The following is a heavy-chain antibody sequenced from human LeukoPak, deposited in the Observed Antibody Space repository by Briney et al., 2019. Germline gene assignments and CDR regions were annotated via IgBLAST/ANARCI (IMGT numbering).Heavy chain of an antibody. CDR3: ARDGGSFSYNMDL. D-gene: IGHD1-26*01. J-gene: IGHJ6*01. CDR1: GYSFIRHH. Sequence: ASVKVSCKAFGYSFIRHHIHWVRQAPGKGRDWMGLLKLYDGSIRYAQKFQGRVTMTSDTSTSTVYMELSSLRSEDTAMYFCARDGGSFSYNMDLWGQGTTVTVSS. V-gene: IGHV1-46*01. CDR2: LKLYDGSI.